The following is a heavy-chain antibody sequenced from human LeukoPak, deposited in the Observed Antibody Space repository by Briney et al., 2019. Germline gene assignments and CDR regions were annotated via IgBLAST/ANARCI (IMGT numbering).Heavy chain of an antibody. D-gene: IGHD2-2*01. CDR1: GYTFTGYY. CDR3: ARVLGHCSSTSCSYAFDI. J-gene: IGHJ3*02. CDR2: INPNSGGT. V-gene: IGHV1-2*02. Sequence: ASVKVSCKASGYTFTGYYMHWVRQAPGQGLEWMGWINPNSGGTNYAQKFQGRVTMTRDTSISTAYMELSRLRSDDTAVYYCARVLGHCSSTSCSYAFDIWGQGTMVTVSS.